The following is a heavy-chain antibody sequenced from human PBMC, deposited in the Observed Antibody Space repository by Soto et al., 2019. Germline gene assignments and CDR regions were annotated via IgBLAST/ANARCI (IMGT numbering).Heavy chain of an antibody. CDR3: ANASDWEIAVAGTWFDY. Sequence: EVQLVESGGGLVQPGRSLRLACAASGFPFDDYAMHWVRPAPGNGLEWVSGISWNSGSIGYADSVKGRFTISRDNAKNSLYLQMNSLRAEDMALYYCANASDWEIAVAGTWFDYWGQGTVVTVSA. J-gene: IGHJ4*02. CDR1: GFPFDDYA. V-gene: IGHV3-9*03. CDR2: ISWNSGSI. D-gene: IGHD6-19*01.